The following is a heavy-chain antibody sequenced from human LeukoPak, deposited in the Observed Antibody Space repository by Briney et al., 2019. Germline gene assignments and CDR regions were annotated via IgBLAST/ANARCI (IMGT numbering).Heavy chain of an antibody. CDR3: ARATLARGTSAFDY. CDR2: IYYSGST. CDR1: GGSISSSSYY. D-gene: IGHD1-1*01. J-gene: IGHJ4*02. V-gene: IGHV4-39*01. Sequence: SQTLSLTCTVSGGSISSSSYYWGWIRQPPGKGLEWIGSIYYSGSTYYNPSLKSRVTISVDTSKNQFSLKLSSVTAADTAVYYCARATLARGTSAFDYWGQGTLVTVSS.